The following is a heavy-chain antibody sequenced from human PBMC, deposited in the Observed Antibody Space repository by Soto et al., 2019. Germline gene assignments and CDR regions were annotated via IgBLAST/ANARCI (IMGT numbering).Heavy chain of an antibody. CDR1: GGSISSYY. Sequence: QVQLQESGPGLVKPSETLSLTCTVSGGSISSYYWSWIRQPPGKGLEWIGYINYSGSTNYNPSLQGRVTTSVDTSKNQFSLKLSCVTAADTAVYYCARHPVYCSGGSCYRYNWFDPWGQGTLVTVSS. CDR3: ARHPVYCSGGSCYRYNWFDP. V-gene: IGHV4-59*08. J-gene: IGHJ5*02. D-gene: IGHD2-15*01. CDR2: INYSGST.